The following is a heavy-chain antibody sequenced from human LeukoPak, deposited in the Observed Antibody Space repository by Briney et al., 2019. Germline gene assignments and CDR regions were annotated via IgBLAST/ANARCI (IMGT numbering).Heavy chain of an antibody. D-gene: IGHD4-17*01. V-gene: IGHV4-59*01. CDR2: IYYRGST. J-gene: IGHJ4*02. CDR3: ARGGDYGDLRYFDY. CDR1: GGSINNYY. Sequence: SETLSLTRTVSGGSINNYYWSWIRPPPGKGLWWIGYIYYRGSTNYNPSLKSRVTFSVDTSKNQFSLKLNSVTAADTAVYYCARGGDYGDLRYFDYWGQGTLVTVSS.